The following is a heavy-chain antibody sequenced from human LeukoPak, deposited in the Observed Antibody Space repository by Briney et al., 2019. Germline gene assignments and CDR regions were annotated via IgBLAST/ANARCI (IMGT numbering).Heavy chain of an antibody. V-gene: IGHV3-48*01. Sequence: GGSLRLSCAASGFTFSSYSMNWVRQAPGKGPEWVSYISSSSSTIYYADSVKGRFTISRDNAKNSLYLQMNSLRAEDTAVYYGAREEYSSSWYTVGYWGQGTLVTVSS. D-gene: IGHD6-13*01. CDR1: GFTFSSYS. J-gene: IGHJ4*02. CDR3: AREEYSSSWYTVGY. CDR2: ISSSSSTI.